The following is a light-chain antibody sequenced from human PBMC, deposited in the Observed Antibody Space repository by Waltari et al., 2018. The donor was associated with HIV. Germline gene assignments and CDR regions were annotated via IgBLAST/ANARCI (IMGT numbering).Light chain of an antibody. J-gene: IGLJ3*02. V-gene: IGLV2-14*03. Sequence: QSALTQPASVSGSPGQSITISCTGSSNDVGGYNYVSWYQQHPGKAPRLMIYDVSTRPSGVSARFSGSKSCDTASLTISGLQPEDEADYYCESYTSTSVWVFGGGTRLTVL. CDR2: DVS. CDR3: ESYTSTSVWV. CDR1: SNDVGGYNY.